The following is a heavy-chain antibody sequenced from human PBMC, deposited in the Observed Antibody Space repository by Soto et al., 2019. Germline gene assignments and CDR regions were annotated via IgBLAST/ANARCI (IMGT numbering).Heavy chain of an antibody. J-gene: IGHJ3*02. CDR3: ARRYGLSAFDI. CDR2: IYYSGST. CDR1: GGSISSYY. Sequence: ETLSLTCTVSGGSISSYYWSWIRQPPGKGLEWIGDIYYSGSTNYNPSLKSRVTISVDTSKNQFSLKLSSVTAADTAVYYCARRYGLSAFDIWGQGTMVTVSS. V-gene: IGHV4-59*08. D-gene: IGHD3-10*01.